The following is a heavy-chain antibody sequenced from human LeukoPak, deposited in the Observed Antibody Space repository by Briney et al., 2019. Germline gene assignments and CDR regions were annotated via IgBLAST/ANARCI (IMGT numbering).Heavy chain of an antibody. Sequence: SETLSLTCAVSGVAISRGGYAWNWIRQPPGKGLEWIAYIYHSGTTYYNPSLKSRATISVDTSKNQFSLKLSSVTAADTAVYYCARDNPSYGSGSYMDVWGKGTTVTVSS. V-gene: IGHV4-30-4*07. D-gene: IGHD3-10*01. CDR2: IYHSGTT. CDR3: ARDNPSYGSGSYMDV. J-gene: IGHJ6*04. CDR1: GVAISRGGYA.